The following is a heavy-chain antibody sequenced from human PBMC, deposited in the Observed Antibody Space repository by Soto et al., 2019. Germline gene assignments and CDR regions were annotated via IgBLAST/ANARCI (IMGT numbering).Heavy chain of an antibody. CDR2: ILHSGKT. V-gene: IGHV4-30-2*01. Sequence: QLQLQESGSGLVKPSQTLSLTCAVSGGSISSGGYSWSWIRQPPGKGLEWIGNILHSGKTNYNPSLKSRITMSVDRSKNHFSLNLSSVTAAETAVYYCARDRIMITFGGDTYYYGMDVWGQGTAVSVSS. D-gene: IGHD3-16*01. J-gene: IGHJ6*02. CDR3: ARDRIMITFGGDTYYYGMDV. CDR1: GGSISSGGYS.